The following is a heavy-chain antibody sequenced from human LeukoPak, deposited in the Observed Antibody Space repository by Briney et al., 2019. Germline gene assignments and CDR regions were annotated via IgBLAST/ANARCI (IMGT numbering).Heavy chain of an antibody. CDR1: GASYSYDY. V-gene: IGHV4-34*01. J-gene: IGHJ5*01. Sequence: SETLSLTCAVYGASYSYDYWSWIRQAPGKGLEWIGEINHSGSITYNPSLKSRVTISAEKSKSQFSLRLTSVTAADTAVYYCAKGVWAPRFDSWGQGTLVTVSS. D-gene: IGHD7-27*01. CDR3: AKGVWAPRFDS. CDR2: INHSGSI.